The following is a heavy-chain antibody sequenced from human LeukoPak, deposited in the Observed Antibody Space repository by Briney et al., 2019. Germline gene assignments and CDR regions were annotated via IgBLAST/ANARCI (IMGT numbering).Heavy chain of an antibody. Sequence: SQTLSLTCAVSGGSISSGGYSWSWIRQPPGKGLEWIGYIYHSGSTYYSPSLKSRVTISVDRSKYQFSLKLSSVTAADTAVYYCARGSYYDILTGYYGAYYFDYWGQGTLVTVSS. CDR2: IYHSGST. V-gene: IGHV4-30-2*01. CDR3: ARGSYYDILTGYYGAYYFDY. CDR1: GGSISSGGYS. J-gene: IGHJ4*02. D-gene: IGHD3-9*01.